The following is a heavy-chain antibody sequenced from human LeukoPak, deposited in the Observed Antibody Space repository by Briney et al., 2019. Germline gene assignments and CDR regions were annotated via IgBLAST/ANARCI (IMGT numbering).Heavy chain of an antibody. D-gene: IGHD3-3*01. Sequence: ASVKVSCKASGYTFTSYGISWVRQAPGQGLEWMGWISAYNGNTNYAQKLQGRVTMTTDTPTSTAYMELRSLRSDDTAVYYCARAALGFWSGYYTGNYYYYYMDVWGKGTTVTVSS. J-gene: IGHJ6*03. CDR1: GYTFTSYG. V-gene: IGHV1-18*01. CDR2: ISAYNGNT. CDR3: ARAALGFWSGYYTGNYYYYYMDV.